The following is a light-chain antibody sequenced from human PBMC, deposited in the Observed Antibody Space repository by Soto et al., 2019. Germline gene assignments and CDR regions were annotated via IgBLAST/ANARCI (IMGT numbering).Light chain of an antibody. CDR3: HQRRGWPPWT. Sequence: EIVLTQSPATLSLSPGERATLSCRASESVNIYLSWYQQRPGQAPRLLIFDASHRAAGIPARFSASGSGTDFTLTISSLEPEDFAVYYCHQRRGWPPWTFGQGTKVDIK. J-gene: IGKJ1*01. CDR1: ESVNIY. CDR2: DAS. V-gene: IGKV3-11*01.